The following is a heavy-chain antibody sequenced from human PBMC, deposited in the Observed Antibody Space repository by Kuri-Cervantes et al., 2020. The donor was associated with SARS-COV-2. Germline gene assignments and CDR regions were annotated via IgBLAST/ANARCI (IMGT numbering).Heavy chain of an antibody. CDR2: IWYDGSNK. V-gene: IGHV3-33*08. CDR3: ARESSGGSGSFYYYGMDV. CDR1: GFTFSNYP. D-gene: IGHD3-10*01. J-gene: IGHJ6*02. Sequence: GESLKISCAASGFTFSNYPMHWVRQAPGKGLEWVAVIWYDGSNKYYAGSVKGRFTISRDNSKNTLYLQMNSLRAEDTAVYYCARESSGGSGSFYYYGMDVWGQGTTVTVSS.